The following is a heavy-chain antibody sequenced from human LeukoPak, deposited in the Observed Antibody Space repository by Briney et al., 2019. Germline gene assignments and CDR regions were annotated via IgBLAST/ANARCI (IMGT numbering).Heavy chain of an antibody. CDR2: IYSGGST. D-gene: IGHD2-21*02. CDR3: ARDNRMTSDAFDV. CDR1: GFTVSSNY. Sequence: GGSLRLSCAASGFTVSSNYMSWGRQAPGKGLEWVSVIYSGGSTYYADSVKGRFTISRDNSKNTLYLQMNSLRAEDTAVYYCARDNRMTSDAFDVWGQGTMVTVSS. J-gene: IGHJ3*01. V-gene: IGHV3-53*01.